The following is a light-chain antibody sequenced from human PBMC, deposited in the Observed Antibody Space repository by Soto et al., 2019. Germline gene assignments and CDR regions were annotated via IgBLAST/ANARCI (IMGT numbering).Light chain of an antibody. CDR1: QSVSANY. J-gene: IGKJ3*01. CDR2: GAS. V-gene: IGKV3-20*01. CDR3: HQYGSSPFT. Sequence: EVVLTQSPATLSLSPGERATLSCRANQSVSANYLAWYQQKPGQVPRLLIYGASSRATAIPDRFSGSGSGTDFTLTISRLEPEDFAVFYCHQYGSSPFTFGPGTKVDIK.